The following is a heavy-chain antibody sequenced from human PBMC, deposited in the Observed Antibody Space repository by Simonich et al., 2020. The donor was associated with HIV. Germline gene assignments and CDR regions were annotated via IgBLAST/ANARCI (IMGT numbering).Heavy chain of an antibody. CDR2: INHSGST. CDR1: GETFSAYY. CDR3: ARGVETGGTFDY. Sequence: HVQLQQWGAGLLKPSETLSLTCAVYGETFSAYYWSLIRQSPGKGLEWIGEINHSGSTTHNPSRKGRVTISVDTSKNQFSLKLNSVTAAATAVYYCARGVETGGTFDYWGQGTLVTVSS. D-gene: IGHD7-27*01. V-gene: IGHV4-34*01. J-gene: IGHJ4*02.